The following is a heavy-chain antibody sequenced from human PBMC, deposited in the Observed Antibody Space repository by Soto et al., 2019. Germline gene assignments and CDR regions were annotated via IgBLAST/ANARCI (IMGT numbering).Heavy chain of an antibody. V-gene: IGHV1-18*01. CDR2: ISAYNGNT. CDR1: GYIFNHYG. J-gene: IGHJ6*02. CDR3: ERGGQECTSTYGSYIYDGLDV. D-gene: IGHD2-2*01. Sequence: QVQLVQSGAEVKKPGASVRVSCKASGYIFNHYGIGWVRQAPGQGLEWMGWISAYNGNTHYAGSLQGRVAMTTETSTSTADMELRSLRSDDTAVYYCERGGQECTSTYGSYIYDGLDVWGQGTTVTVSS.